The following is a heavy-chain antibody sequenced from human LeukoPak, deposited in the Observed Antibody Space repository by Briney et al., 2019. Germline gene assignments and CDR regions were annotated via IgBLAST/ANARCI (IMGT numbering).Heavy chain of an antibody. CDR1: GGSISGSSYY. CDR3: ARDDRIAVAGIYDKPFNN. D-gene: IGHD6-19*01. CDR2: INYSGST. J-gene: IGHJ4*02. V-gene: IGHV4-39*07. Sequence: PSETLSLTCTVSGGSISGSSYYWGWIRQPPGKGLEWIGSINYSGSTYYKLSLKSRVIISVDTSKNQFSLKLSSVTAADTAMYYCARDDRIAVAGIYDKPFNNWGQGTLVTVSS.